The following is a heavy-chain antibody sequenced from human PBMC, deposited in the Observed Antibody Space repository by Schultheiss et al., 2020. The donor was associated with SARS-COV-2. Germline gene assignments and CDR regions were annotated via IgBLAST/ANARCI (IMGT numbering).Heavy chain of an antibody. CDR3: ARDPGYSYGLPDY. J-gene: IGHJ4*02. V-gene: IGHV3-23*01. D-gene: IGHD5-18*01. CDR2: ISGSGGST. CDR1: GFTFSSYA. Sequence: GGSLRLSCAASGFTFSSYAMSWVRQAPGKGLEWVSAISGSGGSTYYADSVKGRFTISRDNSKNSLYLQMNSLRAEDTAVYYCARDPGYSYGLPDYWGQGTLVTVSS.